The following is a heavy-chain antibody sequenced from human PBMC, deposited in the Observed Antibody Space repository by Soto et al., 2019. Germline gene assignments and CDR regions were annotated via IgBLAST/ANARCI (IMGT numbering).Heavy chain of an antibody. J-gene: IGHJ4*02. CDR1: GYSISSGYY. CDR3: ETSSGSFPY. D-gene: IGHD1-26*01. CDR2: IYHSGRI. V-gene: IGHV4-38-2*01. Sequence: SVTLSLTCAVSGYSISSGYYWGWIRQPPGKGLEWIGSIYHSGRIYYNRSLKRRLNISLDTSKNQLSLQLTSVTPADTAPHCCETSSGSFPYWGQGTLVIVS.